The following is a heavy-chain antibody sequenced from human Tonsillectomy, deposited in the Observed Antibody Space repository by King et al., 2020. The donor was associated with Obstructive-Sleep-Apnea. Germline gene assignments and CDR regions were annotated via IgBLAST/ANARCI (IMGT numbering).Heavy chain of an antibody. D-gene: IGHD5-12*01. CDR3: ARDPGISAYDGDC. V-gene: IGHV1-2*02. Sequence: VQLVESGAEVKKPGASVKVSCKASGYTFTAYFIHWVRQAPGQGLEWMGWVNPNSGGTNSAQKFQGRVSMTRDTSISTAYMELSRLRSDDTAVYYCARDPGISAYDGDCWGQGTLVTVSS. CDR2: VNPNSGGT. CDR1: GYTFTAYF. J-gene: IGHJ4*02.